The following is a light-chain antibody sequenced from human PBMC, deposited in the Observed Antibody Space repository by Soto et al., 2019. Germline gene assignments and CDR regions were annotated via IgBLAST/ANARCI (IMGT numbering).Light chain of an antibody. J-gene: IGKJ5*01. CDR1: QSFSSRY. Sequence: EIVLTQSPGTLSLSPGERATLSCRASQSFSSRYLAWYQQKPGQAPRLLIYAASNRATGIPDRFSGSGSGTDFTLTISRLEPEDFAVYFCQQYGSSPVTFGQGTRLEN. CDR2: AAS. V-gene: IGKV3-20*01. CDR3: QQYGSSPVT.